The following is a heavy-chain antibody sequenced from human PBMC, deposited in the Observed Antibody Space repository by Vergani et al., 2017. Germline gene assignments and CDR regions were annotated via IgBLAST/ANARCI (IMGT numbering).Heavy chain of an antibody. J-gene: IGHJ5*02. Sequence: EVQLLESGGGLVQPGGSLRLSCAASGFTFSSYAMSWVRLAPGKGLEWVSGISGSGGSTYYADSVKGRFTISRDNSKNTLYLQMNSLRAEDTAVYYCAKDRGGKEKGIAAAGSWFDPWGQGTLVTVSS. CDR2: ISGSGGST. CDR1: GFTFSSYA. V-gene: IGHV3-23*01. D-gene: IGHD6-13*01. CDR3: AKDRGGKEKGIAAAGSWFDP.